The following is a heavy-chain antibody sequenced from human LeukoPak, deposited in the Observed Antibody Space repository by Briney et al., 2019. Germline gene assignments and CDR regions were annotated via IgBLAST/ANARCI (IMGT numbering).Heavy chain of an antibody. CDR2: INHSGST. Sequence: SETLSLTCAVYGGSFSGYYWSWIRQPPGKGLEWIGEINHSGSTNYNPSLKSRVTISVDTSKNQFSLKLSSVTAADTAVYYCARVVDHDYGDYYLDYWGQGTLVTVSS. D-gene: IGHD4-17*01. J-gene: IGHJ4*02. V-gene: IGHV4-34*01. CDR1: GGSFSGYY. CDR3: ARVVDHDYGDYYLDY.